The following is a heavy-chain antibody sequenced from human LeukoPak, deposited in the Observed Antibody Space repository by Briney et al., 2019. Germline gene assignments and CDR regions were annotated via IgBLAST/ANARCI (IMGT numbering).Heavy chain of an antibody. Sequence: GGSLRLSCAASVFTFSSYWMSWVRQAPGKGLEWVANIKQDGSEKYYVASVKGRFTISRDNAKNSLYLQMNSLRAEDTAVYYCARDDCSSISCYHNWFDPWGQGTLVTVSS. D-gene: IGHD2-2*01. V-gene: IGHV3-7*01. J-gene: IGHJ5*02. CDR2: IKQDGSEK. CDR3: ARDDCSSISCYHNWFDP. CDR1: VFTFSSYW.